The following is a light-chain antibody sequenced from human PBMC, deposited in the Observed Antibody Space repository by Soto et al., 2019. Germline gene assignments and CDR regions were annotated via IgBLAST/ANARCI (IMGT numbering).Light chain of an antibody. CDR3: SSHGGSNNPHV. V-gene: IGLV2-8*01. J-gene: IGLJ1*01. CDR2: EVT. CDR1: SSDIGGYNF. Sequence: QSALTQPPSAPGSPGQSVAISCTGTSSDIGGYNFVSWYQQHPGKAPKLMIYEVTKRPSGVPDRFSGSKSGNTATLIVSGLQAEDEADYYCSSHGGSNNPHVYGTGTKLTAL.